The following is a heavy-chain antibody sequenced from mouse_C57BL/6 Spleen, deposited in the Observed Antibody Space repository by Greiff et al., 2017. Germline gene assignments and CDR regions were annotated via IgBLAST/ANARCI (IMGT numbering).Heavy chain of an antibody. CDR3: ARDPYYYGSSYGFDY. CDR2: IYPGSGST. Sequence: QVQLQQPGAELVKPGASVKMSCKASGYTFTSYWITWVKQRPGQGLEWIGDIYPGSGSTNYNEKFKSKATLTVDTSSSTAYMQLSSLTSEDSAVYYCARDPYYYGSSYGFDYWGQGTTLTVSS. J-gene: IGHJ2*01. D-gene: IGHD1-1*01. CDR1: GYTFTSYW. V-gene: IGHV1-55*01.